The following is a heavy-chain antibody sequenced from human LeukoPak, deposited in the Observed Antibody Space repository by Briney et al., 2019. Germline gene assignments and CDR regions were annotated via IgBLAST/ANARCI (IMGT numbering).Heavy chain of an antibody. CDR1: GGPFSGYY. V-gene: IGHV4-34*01. D-gene: IGHD1-26*01. J-gene: IGHJ4*02. Sequence: SETLSLTCAVYGGPFSGYYWSWIRQPPGKGLEWIGEINHSGSTNYNPSLKSRVTISVDTSKNQFSLKLSSVTAADTAVYYCARRPDSGSYSYWGQGTLVTVSS. CDR3: ARRPDSGSYSY. CDR2: INHSGST.